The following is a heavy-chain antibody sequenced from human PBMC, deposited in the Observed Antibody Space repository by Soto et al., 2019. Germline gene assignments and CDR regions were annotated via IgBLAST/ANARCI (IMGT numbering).Heavy chain of an antibody. Sequence: QVHLVQSGAEVRKPGASVKVSCKASGYSFTSYGISWVRQAPGQGSEWMGWISTDNGNTNYAHNLQGRVSMTIDPSTSTAYMELWSLGSDDTAVYYCARDVPDTSLFFYYYGMDVWGQGTTVTVSS. CDR3: ARDVPDTSLFFYYYGMDV. J-gene: IGHJ6*02. D-gene: IGHD2-21*01. CDR1: GYSFTSYG. V-gene: IGHV1-18*01. CDR2: ISTDNGNT.